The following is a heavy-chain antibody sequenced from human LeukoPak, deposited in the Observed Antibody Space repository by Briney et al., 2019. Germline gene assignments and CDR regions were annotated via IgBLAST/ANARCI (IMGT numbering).Heavy chain of an antibody. Sequence: SETLSLTCTVSGRSISSYYWSWIRQPPGKGLEWIGYIYYSGSTNYNPSLKSRVTISVDTSKNQFSLKLSSVTAADTAVYYCARGGHGGYFYYYYYMDVWGKGTTVTISS. V-gene: IGHV4-59*01. CDR3: ARGGHGGYFYYYYYMDV. CDR1: GRSISSYY. D-gene: IGHD5-12*01. J-gene: IGHJ6*03. CDR2: IYYSGST.